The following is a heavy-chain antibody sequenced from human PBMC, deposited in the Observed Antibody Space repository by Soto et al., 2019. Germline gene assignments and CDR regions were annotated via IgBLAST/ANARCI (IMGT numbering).Heavy chain of an antibody. D-gene: IGHD6-6*01. CDR2: MSYDGSSI. CDR3: AKEGSGASRHLLYYGMDV. J-gene: IGHJ6*02. CDR1: GFSFSTYG. Sequence: PGGSLRLSCAASGFSFSTYGMHWVRQAPGKGLEWLAVMSYDGSSIKYADSVKGRFTISRDTSKNTLYLEMNSLTAEDTAVYYCAKEGSGASRHLLYYGMDVWGQGTTVTVSS. V-gene: IGHV3-30*18.